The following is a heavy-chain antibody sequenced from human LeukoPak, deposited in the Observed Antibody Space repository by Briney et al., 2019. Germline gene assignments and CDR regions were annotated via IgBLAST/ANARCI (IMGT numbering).Heavy chain of an antibody. CDR1: GGSFSSYY. V-gene: IGHV4-34*01. D-gene: IGHD3-3*01. J-gene: IGHJ6*03. CDR2: INHSGST. Sequence: PSETLSLTCAVYGGSFSSYYWSWIRQPPGKGLEWIGEINHSGSTNYNPSLKSRVTISVDTSKKQFSLKLSSVTAADTAVYYCARHVTSYDFWSALRNYYMDVWGKGTTVTVSS. CDR3: ARHVTSYDFWSALRNYYMDV.